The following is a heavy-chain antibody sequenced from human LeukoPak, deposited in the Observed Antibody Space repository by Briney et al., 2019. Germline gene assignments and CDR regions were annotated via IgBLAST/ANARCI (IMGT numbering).Heavy chain of an antibody. CDR3: ARDRSIRPLVIGPDY. Sequence: GASVKVSCKASGYTFTSYYMHWVRQAPGQGLEWMGIINPSGGSTSYAQKFQGRVTMTRDTSTSTVYMELSSLRSEDTAVYYCARDRSIRPLVIGPDYWGQGTLVTVSS. CDR1: GYTFTSYY. CDR2: INPSGGST. J-gene: IGHJ4*02. D-gene: IGHD3-9*01. V-gene: IGHV1-46*01.